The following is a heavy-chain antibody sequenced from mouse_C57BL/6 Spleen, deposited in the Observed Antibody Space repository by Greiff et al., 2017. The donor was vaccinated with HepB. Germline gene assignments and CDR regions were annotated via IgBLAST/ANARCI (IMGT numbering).Heavy chain of an antibody. V-gene: IGHV1-72*01. J-gene: IGHJ1*03. CDR2: IDPNSGGT. CDR3: ARSGSTMITTRYFDV. CDR1: GYTFTSYW. Sequence: QVQLQQSGAELVKPGASVKLSCKASGYTFTSYWMHWVKQRPGRGLEWIGRIDPNSGGTKYNEKFKSKATLTVDKPSSTAYMQLSSLTSEDSAVYYCARSGSTMITTRYFDVWGTGTTVTVSS. D-gene: IGHD2-4*01.